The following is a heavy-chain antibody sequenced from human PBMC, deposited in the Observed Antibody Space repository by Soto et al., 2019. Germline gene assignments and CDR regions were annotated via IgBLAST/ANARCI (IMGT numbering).Heavy chain of an antibody. CDR2: IIPIFGTA. CDR3: ARSSTANGTTTTVVTPNEAFDS. CDR1: GGTFSSYA. J-gene: IGHJ3*02. V-gene: IGHV1-69*13. D-gene: IGHD4-17*01. Sequence: SVKVSCKASGGTFSSYAISWVRQAPGQGLEWMGGIIPIFGTANYAQKFQGRVTITADESTSTAYMELSSLRSEDTAVYYCARSSTANGTTTTVVTPNEAFDSWGQGTMVTGSS.